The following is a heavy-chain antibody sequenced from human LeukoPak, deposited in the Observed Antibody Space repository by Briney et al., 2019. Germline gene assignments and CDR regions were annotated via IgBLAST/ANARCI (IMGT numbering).Heavy chain of an antibody. J-gene: IGHJ4*02. CDR3: ARGRFGLSLDY. CDR1: GGSIRSYY. D-gene: IGHD3-16*01. V-gene: IGHV4-4*07. CDR2: IYVSGIT. Sequence: PSETLSLTCSVSGGSIRSYYWSWIRQPAGKGLEWIGRIYVSGITHYNPSLKNRVTMSEDTSKNQFSLNLRSVTAADTAVYYCARGRFGLSLDYWGQGTLVTVSS.